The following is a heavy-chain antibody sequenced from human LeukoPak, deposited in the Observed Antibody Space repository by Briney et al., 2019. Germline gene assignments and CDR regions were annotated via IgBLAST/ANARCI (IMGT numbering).Heavy chain of an antibody. CDR2: IYYSGST. CDR1: GGSISSRSYY. D-gene: IGHD3-3*01. J-gene: IGHJ5*02. Sequence: SETLSLTCTVSGGSISSRSYYWGWIRQPPGKGLEWLGSIYYSGSTYYNPSLKSRVTISVDTSKNQFSLKLSSVTAADTAVYYCARHAASSYDFWSDNWFDPWGQGTLVTVSS. CDR3: ARHAASSYDFWSDNWFDP. V-gene: IGHV4-39*01.